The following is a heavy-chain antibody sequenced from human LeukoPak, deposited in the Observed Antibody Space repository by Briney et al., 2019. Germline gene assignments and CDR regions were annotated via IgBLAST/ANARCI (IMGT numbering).Heavy chain of an antibody. CDR3: ARDLGSGIDNWFDP. D-gene: IGHD1-26*01. Sequence: ASVKVSCKSSGYTFNSYGITWVRQAPGQGLEWMGWIHTYNGHTNYAQKLQGRVTMTTDTSTSTAYMELRSLRSDDTAVYYCARDLGSGIDNWFDPWGQGTLVTVSS. V-gene: IGHV1-18*01. CDR2: IHTYNGHT. CDR1: GYTFNSYG. J-gene: IGHJ5*02.